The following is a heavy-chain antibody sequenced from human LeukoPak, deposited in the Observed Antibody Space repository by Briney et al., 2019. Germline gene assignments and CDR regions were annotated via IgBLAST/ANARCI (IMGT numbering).Heavy chain of an antibody. J-gene: IGHJ4*02. CDR2: ISYEGSNK. V-gene: IGHV3-30*04. CDR3: ARDSSGSPYAY. D-gene: IGHD2-2*01. Sequence: GRSLRLSCAASGFTFSSYAMHWVRQAPGKGLEWVAVISYEGSNKYYADSVKGRFTISRDNSKNTLYLQMNSLRAEDTAVYYCARDSSGSPYAYWGQGTLVTVSS. CDR1: GFTFSSYA.